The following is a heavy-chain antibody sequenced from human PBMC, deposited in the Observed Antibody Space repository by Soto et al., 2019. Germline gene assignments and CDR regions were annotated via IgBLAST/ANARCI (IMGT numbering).Heavy chain of an antibody. CDR3: ARDPPPTDY. J-gene: IGHJ4*02. CDR2: ISAYNGNT. Sequence: EASVKVSCKASGYTFASYAISWMRQAPGQGLEWMGWISAYNGNTNYAQKLQGRVTMTTDTSTSTAYMELRSLRSDDTAVYYCARDPPPTDYWSRRSLVIGSS. V-gene: IGHV1-18*01. CDR1: GYTFASYA.